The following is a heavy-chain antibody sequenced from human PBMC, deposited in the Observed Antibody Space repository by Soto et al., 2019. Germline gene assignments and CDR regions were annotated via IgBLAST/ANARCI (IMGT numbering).Heavy chain of an antibody. CDR1: GFSCSRYG. Sequence: RSPRLSWAASGFSCSRYGIHWGRQAPGKGLEWVAVISYDESTTLYAESVKGRFTISRDNWKNTLFLQMNSLRPDDTAVYYCSKAMLGSYVSDAFDVWGQRTTVT. V-gene: IGHV3-30*18. CDR3: SKAMLGSYVSDAFDV. CDR2: ISYDESTT. J-gene: IGHJ3*01. D-gene: IGHD5-18*01.